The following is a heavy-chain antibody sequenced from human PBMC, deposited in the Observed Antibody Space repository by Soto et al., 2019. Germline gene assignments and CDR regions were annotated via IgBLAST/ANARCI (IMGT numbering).Heavy chain of an antibody. Sequence: ASMKVSCKASGYTFTSYAMHWVRQAPGQRLEWMGWVNAGNGNTKYSQKFRGRVTITRDTSASTAYMELSSLRSEDTAVYYCARGASPLIDYWGQGTLVTVSS. J-gene: IGHJ4*02. D-gene: IGHD1-26*01. V-gene: IGHV1-3*01. CDR1: GYTFTSYA. CDR3: ARGASPLIDY. CDR2: VNAGNGNT.